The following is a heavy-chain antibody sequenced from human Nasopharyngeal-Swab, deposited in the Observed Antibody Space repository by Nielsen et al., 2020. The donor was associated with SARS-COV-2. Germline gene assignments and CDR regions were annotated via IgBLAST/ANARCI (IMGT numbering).Heavy chain of an antibody. J-gene: IGHJ3*02. CDR2: INTNTGNP. V-gene: IGHV7-4-1*02. Sequence: WVRQAPGQGLEGMGWINTNTGNPTYARGFTGRFVFSLDTSVSTAYLQISSLKAEDTAVYYCAREEDYDSSGYASDAFDIWGQGTMVTVSS. D-gene: IGHD3-22*01. CDR3: AREEDYDSSGYASDAFDI.